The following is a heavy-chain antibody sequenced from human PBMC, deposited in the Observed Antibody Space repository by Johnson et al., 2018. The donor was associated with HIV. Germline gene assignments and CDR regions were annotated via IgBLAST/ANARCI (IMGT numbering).Heavy chain of an antibody. V-gene: IGHV3-9*01. CDR1: GFTLDDYA. CDR2: ISWNSGSM. Sequence: VHLVESGGRLVQPGRSLRLSCAASGFTLDDYAMHWVRQAPGKGLEWVSGISWNSGSMGYAYSVKGRFTISRDNAKNTLYLQMNSLRAEDTAVYYCAKGASGSSGGAFDIWGQGTMVTVSS. CDR3: AKGASGSSGGAFDI. J-gene: IGHJ3*02. D-gene: IGHD1-26*01.